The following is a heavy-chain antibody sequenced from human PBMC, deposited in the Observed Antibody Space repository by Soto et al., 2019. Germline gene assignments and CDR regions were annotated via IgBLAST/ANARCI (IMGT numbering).Heavy chain of an antibody. CDR1: GFTFGCYA. Sequence: QPWGSLRFSCTSSGFTFGCYAMNWVRQAPGKGLEWAGFIRSKAYGVTTEYAASVKGRFTISRDDSKSIAYLQMNSLKTEDTAVYYCTRDLPTPYYDFWSGYPGYYGMDVWGQGTTVTVSS. D-gene: IGHD3-3*01. CDR2: IRSKAYGVTT. J-gene: IGHJ6*01. V-gene: IGHV3-49*04. CDR3: TRDLPTPYYDFWSGYPGYYGMDV.